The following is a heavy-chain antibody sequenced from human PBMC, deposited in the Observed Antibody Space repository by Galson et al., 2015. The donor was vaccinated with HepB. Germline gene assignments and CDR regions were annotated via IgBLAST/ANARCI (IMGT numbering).Heavy chain of an antibody. V-gene: IGHV3-30*02. D-gene: IGHD3-22*01. Sequence: SLRLSCAASGFTLGSYGMHWVRQAPGKGLEWVSFIHYDGSNKYYADSVKGRFTISRDNSKNTLYVQMNSLRAEDTAVYYCAKDRGDSSGYYYFDYWGQGTLVTVSS. J-gene: IGHJ4*02. CDR2: IHYDGSNK. CDR1: GFTLGSYG. CDR3: AKDRGDSSGYYYFDY.